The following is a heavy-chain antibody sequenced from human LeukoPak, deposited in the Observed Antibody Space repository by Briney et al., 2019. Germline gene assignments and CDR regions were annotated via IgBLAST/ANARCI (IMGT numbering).Heavy chain of an antibody. V-gene: IGHV4-4*02. Sequence: SETLSLTCAVSGGSITSSNWWSWVRQPPGKGLEWIGEVSHAGNTNYNPSLKSRVTISVDTSKNQFSLKLSSVTAADTAVYYCARGPTVTRYFDYWGQGTLATVSS. D-gene: IGHD4-17*01. CDR3: ARGPTVTRYFDY. CDR1: GGSITSSNW. CDR2: VSHAGNT. J-gene: IGHJ4*02.